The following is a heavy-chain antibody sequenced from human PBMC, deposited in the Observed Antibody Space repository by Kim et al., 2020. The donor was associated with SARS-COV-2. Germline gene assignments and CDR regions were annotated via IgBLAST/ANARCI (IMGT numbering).Heavy chain of an antibody. D-gene: IGHD4-17*01. Sequence: NTKYSPKFQGRVTITRDTSASTAYMELSSLRSEDTAVYYCARPYGDYFDYWGQGTLVTVSS. CDR3: ARPYGDYFDY. J-gene: IGHJ4*02. CDR2: NT. V-gene: IGHV1-3*01.